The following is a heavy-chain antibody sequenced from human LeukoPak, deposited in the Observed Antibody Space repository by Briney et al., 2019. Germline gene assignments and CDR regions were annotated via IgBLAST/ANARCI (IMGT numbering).Heavy chain of an antibody. Sequence: PGGSLRLSCAASGSTVSSNYMSWVRQAPGKGLEWVSVIYSGGSTYYADSVKGRFTISRDNSKNTLYLQMNSLRAEDTAVYYCAKAPGGYDILTGYYGGWGAFDIWGQGTMVTVSS. CDR3: AKAPGGYDILTGYYGGWGAFDI. CDR1: GSTVSSNY. CDR2: IYSGGST. D-gene: IGHD3-9*01. V-gene: IGHV3-53*05. J-gene: IGHJ3*02.